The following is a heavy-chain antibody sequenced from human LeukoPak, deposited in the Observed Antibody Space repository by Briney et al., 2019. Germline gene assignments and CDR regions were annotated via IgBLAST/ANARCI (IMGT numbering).Heavy chain of an antibody. CDR2: LYSSGIT. V-gene: IGHV3-53*01. CDR3: ARDSSSFPNYFDF. D-gene: IGHD3-3*02. CDR1: GFTVSSTY. J-gene: IGHJ4*02. Sequence: GGSLRLSCAASGFTVSSTYMSWVRQAPGQGLEWVSLLYSSGITFYAKSVQGRFTISRDNSKNTLYLQMNSLRAEDTAIYYCARDSSSFPNYFDFWGQGTLVTVSS.